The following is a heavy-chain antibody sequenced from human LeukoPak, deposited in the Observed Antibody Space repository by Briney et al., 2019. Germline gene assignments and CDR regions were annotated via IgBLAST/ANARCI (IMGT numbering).Heavy chain of an antibody. CDR3: AADSGSGWFDP. J-gene: IGHJ5*02. V-gene: IGHV4-59*08. Sequence: PSETLSLTCTVSGGSISSYYWSWIRQPPGKGLEWIGYIYYSGSTNYNPSLKSRVTISVDTSKNQFSLKLSSVTAADTAVYYCAADSGSGWFDPWGQGTLVTVSS. CDR1: GGSISSYY. D-gene: IGHD3-10*01. CDR2: IYYSGST.